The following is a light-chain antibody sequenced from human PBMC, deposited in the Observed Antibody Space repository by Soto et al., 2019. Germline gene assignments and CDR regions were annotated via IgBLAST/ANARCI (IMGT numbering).Light chain of an antibody. CDR3: QQYNNWPPLT. CDR2: GAS. J-gene: IGKJ5*01. V-gene: IGKV3D-15*01. Sequence: EIVLTQSPDTLSVSPGERATLSCRASQTVGSNLAWYQQKPGQAPRLLIYGASTRASDTPARFSGSGSVTEFALTISSLQSEDFAVYYCQQYNNWPPLTFGQGTRLEI. CDR1: QTVGSN.